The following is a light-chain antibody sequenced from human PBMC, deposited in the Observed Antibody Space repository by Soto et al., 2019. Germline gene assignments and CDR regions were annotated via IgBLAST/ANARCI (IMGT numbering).Light chain of an antibody. J-gene: IGKJ1*01. CDR2: KAS. CDR1: QTISSW. Sequence: DIQMTQSPSSLSGYVGDRVTIACRASQTISSWLAWYQQKPGKAPKLLIYKASTLKSGVPSRFSGSGSGTEFTLTISSLQSEDFAVYYCQQYNNWPPSWTFCQRSNVDI. V-gene: IGKV1-5*03. CDR3: QQYNNWPPSWT.